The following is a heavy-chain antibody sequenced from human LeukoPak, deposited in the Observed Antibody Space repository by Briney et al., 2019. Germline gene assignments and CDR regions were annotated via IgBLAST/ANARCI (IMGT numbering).Heavy chain of an antibody. CDR3: AREGYCSSTSCYPDAFDI. CDR2: IYYSGST. V-gene: IGHV4-59*12. D-gene: IGHD2-2*01. CDR1: GGSISSYY. J-gene: IGHJ3*02. Sequence: SETLSLTCTVSGGSISSYYWSWFRQPPGKGLEWIAYIYYSGSTDYNPSLKSRVNTSLDTSKNQFSLKLSSVTAADTAVYYCAREGYCSSTSCYPDAFDIWGQGTMVTVSS.